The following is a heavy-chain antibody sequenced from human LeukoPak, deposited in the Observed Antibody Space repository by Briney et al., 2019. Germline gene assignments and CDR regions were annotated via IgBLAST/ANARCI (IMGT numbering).Heavy chain of an antibody. CDR2: ISSNGGST. D-gene: IGHD4-17*01. Sequence: EXXSAISSNGGSTYYANSVKGRFTISRDNSKNTLYLQMGSLRAEDMAVYYCARSVTTVTTGLDYWGQETLVTVSS. J-gene: IGHJ4*02. CDR3: ARSVTTVTTGLDY. V-gene: IGHV3-64*01.